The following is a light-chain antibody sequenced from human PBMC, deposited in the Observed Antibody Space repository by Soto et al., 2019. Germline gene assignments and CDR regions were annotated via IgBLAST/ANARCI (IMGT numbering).Light chain of an antibody. CDR3: QQLKSPLT. CDR1: QDLSNF. J-gene: IGKJ4*01. V-gene: IGKV1-9*01. CDR2: PTS. Sequence: DIQLTQSPSFVSASVGDTVTITCRASQDLSNFLAWYQQKPGKAPKLLISPTSTSQSGVPSRFSASDSETEFTLTISSLQPEDFATYFCQQLKSPLTFGGGTKVEIK.